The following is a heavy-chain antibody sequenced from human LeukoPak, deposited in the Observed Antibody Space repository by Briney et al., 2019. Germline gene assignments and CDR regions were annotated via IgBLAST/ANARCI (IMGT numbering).Heavy chain of an antibody. CDR2: ISSSSSYI. Sequence: GGSLTLSCTASGFTFSSYEMNWVRQAPGKGLEWVSSISSSSSYIYYAYSVKGRFTISRDNAQNSLYLQMNSLRAEDTAVYYCARGLRVGYWGRGTVVSVSS. J-gene: IGHJ4*02. D-gene: IGHD4-17*01. CDR3: ARGLRVGY. CDR1: GFTFSSYE. V-gene: IGHV3-21*01.